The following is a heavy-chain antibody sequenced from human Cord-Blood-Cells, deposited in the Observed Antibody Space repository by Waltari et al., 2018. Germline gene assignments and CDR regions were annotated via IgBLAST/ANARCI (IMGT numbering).Heavy chain of an antibody. V-gene: IGHV3-23*01. CDR1: GFPFRRSA. CDR2: ISCSGGST. CDR3: AKSGWVGIDY. Sequence: EVQLLESGGGLVQPGGSLRLSCAASGFPFRRSAMSWVRQAPGKGRELVSAISCSGGSTYYADSVKGRFTISRDNSKNTLYLQMNSLRAEDTAVYYCAKSGWVGIDYWGQGTLVTVSS. D-gene: IGHD3-9*01. J-gene: IGHJ4*02.